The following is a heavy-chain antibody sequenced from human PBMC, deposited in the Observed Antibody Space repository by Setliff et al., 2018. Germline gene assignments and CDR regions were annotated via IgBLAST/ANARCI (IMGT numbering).Heavy chain of an antibody. J-gene: IGHJ4*02. CDR3: ARMSTSGPHYDY. D-gene: IGHD2-8*02. CDR1: GYTSTTNA. Sequence: ASVKVSCKASGYTSTTNALHWVRQAPGQRLEWMGWITAGFADTRYSQKFQGRVTITRDTSASTIYMQLTNLRSEDTAVYYCARMSTSGPHYDYWGQGTLVTVSS. CDR2: ITAGFADT. V-gene: IGHV1-3*01.